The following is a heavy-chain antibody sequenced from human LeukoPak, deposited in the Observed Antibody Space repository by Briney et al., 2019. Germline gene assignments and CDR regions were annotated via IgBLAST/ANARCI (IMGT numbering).Heavy chain of an antibody. V-gene: IGHV3-23*01. CDR3: AKGPNDILTGYYMAYYFDY. D-gene: IGHD3-9*01. J-gene: IGHJ4*02. Sequence: GGSLRLSCAASGFTFSSYAMSWVRQAPGKGLEWVSAISGSGGSTYYADSVKGRFTISRDNSKNTLYLQMNSLRAEDTAVYYCAKGPNDILTGYYMAYYFDYWGQGTLVTVSS. CDR1: GFTFSSYA. CDR2: ISGSGGST.